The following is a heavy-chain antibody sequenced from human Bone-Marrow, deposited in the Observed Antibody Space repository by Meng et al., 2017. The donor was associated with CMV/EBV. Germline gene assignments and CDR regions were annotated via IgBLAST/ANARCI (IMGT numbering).Heavy chain of an antibody. Sequence: ASVKVSCKASGYTFINYYLHWVRQAPGQGPEWMGWINPEDGETKYAQKFQGRVTVTRDTPFSASYMGLSRLTSDDTAIYYCVRERNAGYNDAYDFWGQGTIVTVSS. CDR2: INPEDGET. V-gene: IGHV1-2*02. CDR3: VRERNAGYNDAYDF. D-gene: IGHD3-9*01. CDR1: GYTFINYY. J-gene: IGHJ3*01.